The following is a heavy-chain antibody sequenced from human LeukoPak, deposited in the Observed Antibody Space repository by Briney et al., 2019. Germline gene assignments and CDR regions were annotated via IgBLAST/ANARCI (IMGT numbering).Heavy chain of an antibody. CDR2: ISGSGGST. Sequence: GGSLRLSCAASGFTFSSYAMSWVRQAPGKGLEWVSAISGSGGSTYYADSVKGPFTISRDNSKNTLYLQMNSLRAEDTAVYYCAEDLLGVATDEYMDVWGKGTTVTVSS. V-gene: IGHV3-23*01. CDR3: AEDLLGVATDEYMDV. J-gene: IGHJ6*03. D-gene: IGHD5-12*01. CDR1: GFTFSSYA.